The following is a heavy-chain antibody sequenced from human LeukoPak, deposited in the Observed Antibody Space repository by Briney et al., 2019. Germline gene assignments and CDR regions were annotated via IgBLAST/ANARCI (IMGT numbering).Heavy chain of an antibody. CDR2: IIPIFGTA. Sequence: ASVKVSCKASGGTFSSYAISWLRQAPGQGLEWMGGIIPIFGTANYAQKFQGRVTITTDESTSTAYMELSSLRSEDTAVYYCARNLMVRGYYYMDVWGKGTTVTVSS. D-gene: IGHD3-10*01. V-gene: IGHV1-69*05. CDR3: ARNLMVRGYYYMDV. CDR1: GGTFSSYA. J-gene: IGHJ6*03.